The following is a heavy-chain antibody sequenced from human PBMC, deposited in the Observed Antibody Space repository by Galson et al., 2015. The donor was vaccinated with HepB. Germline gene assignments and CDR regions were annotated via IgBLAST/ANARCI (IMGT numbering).Heavy chain of an antibody. CDR3: ARGVLDSSSWYRPNRFDP. CDR2: IYYSGST. J-gene: IGHJ5*02. D-gene: IGHD6-13*01. Sequence: QVQLQESGPGLVKPSETLSLTCTVSGGSISSYYWSWIRQPPGKGLEWIGYIYYSGSTNYNPSLKSRVTISVDTSKNQFSLKLSSVTAADTAVYYCARGVLDSSSWYRPNRFDPWGQGTLVTVSS. CDR1: GGSISSYY. V-gene: IGHV4-59*01.